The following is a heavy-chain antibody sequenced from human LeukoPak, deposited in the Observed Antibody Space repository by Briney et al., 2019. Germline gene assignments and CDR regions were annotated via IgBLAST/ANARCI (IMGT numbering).Heavy chain of an antibody. D-gene: IGHD5-24*01. V-gene: IGHV3-23*01. CDR2: VSGSGGST. J-gene: IGHJ3*02. Sequence: GGSLRLSCAASGFTFSSYAMNWVRQAPGKGLEWVSGVSGSGGSTYYADSVKGRFTISRDNSKNTLYLQMNSLRAEDTAVYYCAKDHLERGAFDIWGQGTMVTVSS. CDR3: AKDHLERGAFDI. CDR1: GFTFSSYA.